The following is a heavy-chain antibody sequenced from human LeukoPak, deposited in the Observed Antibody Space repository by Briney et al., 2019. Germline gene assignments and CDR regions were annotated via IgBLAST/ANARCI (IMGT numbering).Heavy chain of an antibody. CDR1: GVSISSYY. J-gene: IGHJ6*03. D-gene: IGHD1-1*01. Sequence: SETLSLTCTVSGVSISSYYWSWIRQPPGKGLEWIGYIYYSGSTNYNPSLKSRVTISVDTSKNQFSLKLSSVTAADTAVYYCSRERREYINSNYYYYYMDVWGKGTTVTVSS. CDR2: IYYSGST. V-gene: IGHV4-59*01. CDR3: SRERREYINSNYYYYYMDV.